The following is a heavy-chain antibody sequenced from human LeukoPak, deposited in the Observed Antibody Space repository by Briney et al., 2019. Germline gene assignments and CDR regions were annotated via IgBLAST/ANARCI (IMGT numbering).Heavy chain of an antibody. CDR3: AKDRHPYHDILPSDY. Sequence: PGGSLRLSCAASGFTFSSYGMHWVRQAPGKGLEWVAFIRYDGSNTYYADSVKGRLTISRDNSKNTLYLQMNSLRVEDTAVYYCAKDRHPYHDILPSDYWGQGSLVTVSS. CDR2: IRYDGSNT. V-gene: IGHV3-30*02. J-gene: IGHJ4*02. CDR1: GFTFSSYG. D-gene: IGHD3-9*01.